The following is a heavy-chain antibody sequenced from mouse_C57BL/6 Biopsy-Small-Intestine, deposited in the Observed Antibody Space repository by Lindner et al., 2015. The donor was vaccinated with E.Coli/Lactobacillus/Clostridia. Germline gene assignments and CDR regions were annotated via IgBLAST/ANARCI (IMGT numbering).Heavy chain of an antibody. CDR2: IDPSGGTTT. J-gene: IGHJ4*01. CDR3: VRERGGTYFFDY. Sequence: SVKVSCKASGYTFTNYFLHWVRQAPGQGLEWMGNIDPSGGTTTTYAQKFQGSVTMTWDTSTSTVYMELSSLRSEDTAMYFCVRERGGTYFFDYWGQGTLVTVSS. D-gene: IGHD1-1*02. V-gene: IGHV1S12*01. CDR1: GYTFTNYF.